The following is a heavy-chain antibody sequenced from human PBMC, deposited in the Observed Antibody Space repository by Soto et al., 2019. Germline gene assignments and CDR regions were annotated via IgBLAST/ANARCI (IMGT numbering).Heavy chain of an antibody. CDR1: GYTFTSYG. CDR2: ISTSKGDT. V-gene: IGHV1-18*01. CDR3: ATRSPAFDF. Sequence: QVQMVQSGPEVKKPGASVKVSCKTSGYTFTSYGVAWVRQAPGQGLEWMGWISTSKGDTTYAQKFQGRVTMTTDTSTSTAYMELRSLRSDDTAVHYCATRSPAFDFWGQGTLVTVSS. J-gene: IGHJ4*02.